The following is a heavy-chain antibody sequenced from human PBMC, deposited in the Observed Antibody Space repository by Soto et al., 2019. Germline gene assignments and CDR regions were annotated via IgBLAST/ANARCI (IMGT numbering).Heavy chain of an antibody. CDR1: GGTFSSYA. V-gene: IGHV1-69*13. J-gene: IGHJ3*02. CDR2: IIPIFGTA. CDR3: ASSFNTYYYDSSGYSSAFDI. D-gene: IGHD3-22*01. Sequence: GASVKVSCKASGGTFSSYAISWVRQAPGQGLEWMGGIIPIFGTANYAQKFQGRVTITADESTSTAYMELSSLRSEDTAVYYCASSFNTYYYDSSGYSSAFDIWGQGTMVTVSS.